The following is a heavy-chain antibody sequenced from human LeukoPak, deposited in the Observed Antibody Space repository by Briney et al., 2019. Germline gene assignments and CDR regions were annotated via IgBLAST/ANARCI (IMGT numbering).Heavy chain of an antibody. J-gene: IGHJ6*03. D-gene: IGHD2-2*01. CDR3: ARGPIIDIVIVPAADDYYYMDV. Sequence: ASVKVSCKASGGTFSSYAISWVRQAPGQGLEWMGWINPNSGGTNYAQKLQGRVTMTTDTSTSTAYMELRSLRSDDTAVYYCARGPIIDIVIVPAADDYYYMDVWGKGTTVTVSS. CDR1: GGTFSSYA. CDR2: INPNSGGT. V-gene: IGHV1-18*01.